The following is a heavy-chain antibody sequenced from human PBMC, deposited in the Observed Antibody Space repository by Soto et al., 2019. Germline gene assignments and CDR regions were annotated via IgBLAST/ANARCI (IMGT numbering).Heavy chain of an antibody. J-gene: IGHJ4*02. D-gene: IGHD5-18*01. V-gene: IGHV1-18*01. CDR1: GYTFTTYG. CDR2: ISAYNGNT. CDR3: ARDNLGYSYGSRGFDY. Sequence: QVQLVQSGAEVKKPGTSVKVSCKASGYTFTTYGITWVRQAPGQGLEWMGWISAYNGNTNYAQKLQGRVTMTTDTSTSTDYMELRSLRSDDTAVFYCARDNLGYSYGSRGFDYWGQGTLVTVSS.